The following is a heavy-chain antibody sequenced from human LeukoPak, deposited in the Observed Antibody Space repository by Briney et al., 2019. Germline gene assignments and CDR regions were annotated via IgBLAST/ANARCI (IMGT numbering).Heavy chain of an antibody. CDR2: INPNSGGT. CDR3: AREVLAVVGTTFDY. Sequence: ASVKVSCKASGYTFTGYYMHWVRQAPGQGLEWMGWINPNSGGTNYAQKFQGRVTMTRDTSTSTAYMELSRLRSDDTAVYYCAREVLAVVGTTFDYWGQGTLVTVSS. D-gene: IGHD6-19*01. J-gene: IGHJ4*02. CDR1: GYTFTGYY. V-gene: IGHV1-2*02.